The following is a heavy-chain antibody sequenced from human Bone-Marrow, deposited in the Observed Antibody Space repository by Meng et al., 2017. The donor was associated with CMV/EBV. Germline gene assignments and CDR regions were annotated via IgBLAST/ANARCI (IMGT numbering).Heavy chain of an antibody. CDR2: IGTGGDT. CDR1: GFAFSSYA. J-gene: IGHJ6*02. CDR3: ARDGDDIVVVPAEMDV. Sequence: GESLKISCAASGFAFSSYALHWVRRAPGKGLEWVSAIGTGGDTYYADSVMGRFTISRDNAKKSLYLHMNSLRAEDTAVYYCARDGDDIVVVPAEMDVWGQGTTVTVSS. D-gene: IGHD2-2*01. V-gene: IGHV3-47*01.